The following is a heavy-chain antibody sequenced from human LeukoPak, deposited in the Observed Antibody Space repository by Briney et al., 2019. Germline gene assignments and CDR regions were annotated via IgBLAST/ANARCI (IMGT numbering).Heavy chain of an antibody. CDR1: GYTLTSYS. V-gene: IGHV1-18*01. CDR2: ISAYNGNT. Sequence: ASVKVSCKASGYTLTSYSISWVRQAPGQGLEWMGWISAYNGNTDLAQKLQGRVTMTTDTSTSTAYMELRSLRSDDTAVYYCARGDSSSFPGNYWGQGTLVTVSS. CDR3: ARGDSSSFPGNY. J-gene: IGHJ4*02. D-gene: IGHD6-6*01.